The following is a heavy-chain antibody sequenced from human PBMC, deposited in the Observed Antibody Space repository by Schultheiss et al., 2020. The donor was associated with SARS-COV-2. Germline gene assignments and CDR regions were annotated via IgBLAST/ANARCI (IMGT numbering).Heavy chain of an antibody. CDR3: AKDRRADSVVGATTSPLDV. CDR1: GGSISSSSYY. V-gene: IGHV4-61*02. D-gene: IGHD1-26*01. J-gene: IGHJ6*02. Sequence: SETLSLTCTVSGGSISSSSYYWSWIRQPAGKGLEWIGRIYTSGSTNYNPSLKSRVTISVDTSKNQFSLKLSSVTAADTAVYYCAKDRRADSVVGATTSPLDVWGQGTTVTVSS. CDR2: IYTSGST.